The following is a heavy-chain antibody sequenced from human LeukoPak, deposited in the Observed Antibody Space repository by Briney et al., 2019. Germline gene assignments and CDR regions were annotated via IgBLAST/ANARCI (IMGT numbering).Heavy chain of an antibody. CDR2: ISYDGSNK. D-gene: IGHD1-26*01. CDR1: GFTFSSYA. J-gene: IGHJ3*02. V-gene: IGHV3-30*04. Sequence: GGSLRLSCAASGFTFSSYAMHWVRQAPGKGLEWVAVISYDGSNKYYADSVKGRFTISRDNSKNTLYLQMNSLRAEDTAVYYCARGPVGGATYYDGDAFDIWGQGTMVTVSS. CDR3: ARGPVGGATYYDGDAFDI.